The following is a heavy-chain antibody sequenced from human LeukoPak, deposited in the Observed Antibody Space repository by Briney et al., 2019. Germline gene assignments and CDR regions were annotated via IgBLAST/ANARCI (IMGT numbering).Heavy chain of an antibody. J-gene: IGHJ4*02. CDR1: GFTFSDYY. D-gene: IGHD5-18*01. Sequence: SGGSLRLSCAASGFTFSDYYMSWIRQAPGKGLEWVSYISSSGSTIYYADSVKGRFTISRDNAKNSLYLQMNSLRAEDTAVYYCAREGRDPWWDDTAMVVFDYWGQGTLVTVSS. CDR3: AREGRDPWWDDTAMVVFDY. V-gene: IGHV3-11*01. CDR2: ISSSGSTI.